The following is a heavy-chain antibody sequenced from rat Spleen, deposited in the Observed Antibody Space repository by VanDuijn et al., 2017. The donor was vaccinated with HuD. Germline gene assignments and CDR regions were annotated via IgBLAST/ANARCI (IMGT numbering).Heavy chain of an antibody. CDR2: ISAGGGST. V-gene: IGHV5-27*01. CDR1: GFTFSDYY. J-gene: IGHJ1*01. CDR3: ARHSTTVSPYWYFDF. Sequence: EVQLVESGGGLVQPGRSLKLSCVASGFTFSDYYMAWVRQAPTKGLEWVAYISAGGGSTFYRDSIKGRFTVSRDNAKSSLYLQMDSLRSEDTATYYCARHSTTVSPYWYFDFWGPGTMVTVSS. D-gene: IGHD1-1*01.